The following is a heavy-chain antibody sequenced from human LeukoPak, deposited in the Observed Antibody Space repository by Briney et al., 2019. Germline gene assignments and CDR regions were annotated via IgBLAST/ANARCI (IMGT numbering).Heavy chain of an antibody. D-gene: IGHD2-21*01. CDR1: DGSISSYY. CDR2: IHYSGSS. CDR3: ARLYCGGNTCLHMDV. J-gene: IGHJ6*03. V-gene: IGHV4-59*08. Sequence: SETLSLTCTVSDGSISSYYWSWIRQPPGKGLEWIGYIHYSGSSAYIPSLKSRLTMSVDTSKNQFSLRLTSVTAADTALYYCARLYCGGNTCLHMDVWGKGTSVTVSS.